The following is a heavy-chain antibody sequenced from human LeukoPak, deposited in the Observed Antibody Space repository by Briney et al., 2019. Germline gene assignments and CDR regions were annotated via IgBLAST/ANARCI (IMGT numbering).Heavy chain of an antibody. CDR1: GGAITNDNFY. V-gene: IGHV4-39*01. CDR3: ARLFDS. CDR2: INYSGTT. J-gene: IGHJ4*02. Sequence: SETLSLTCTVSGGAITNDNFYWGWVRQPPGKGLEWVVSINYSGTTYYNPSLRSRRSISVDTSRTQFFLTLNSVTAADTAVYYCARLFDSWGRGILVTVSS.